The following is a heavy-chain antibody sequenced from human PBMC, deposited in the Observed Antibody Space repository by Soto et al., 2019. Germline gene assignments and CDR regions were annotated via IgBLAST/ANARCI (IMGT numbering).Heavy chain of an antibody. J-gene: IGHJ6*02. CDR2: ISGSGGST. Sequence: GGSLRLSCAASGFTFSSYAMSWVRQAPGKGLEWVSAISGSGGSTYYADSVKGRFTISRDNSKNTLYLQMNSLRAEDTAVYYCALRGYSSGWGYYYYGMHVWGQGTTVTVSS. CDR3: ALRGYSSGWGYYYYGMHV. CDR1: GFTFSSYA. D-gene: IGHD6-19*01. V-gene: IGHV3-23*01.